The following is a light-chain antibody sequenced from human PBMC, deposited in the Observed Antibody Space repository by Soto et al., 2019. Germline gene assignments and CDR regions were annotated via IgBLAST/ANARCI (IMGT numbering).Light chain of an antibody. V-gene: IGKV1-39*02. J-gene: IGKJ1*01. CDR3: QPYGRSPWT. CDR1: QTISSY. Sequence: MHMVDFPCSVAACVGDGGRTRCRPSQTISSYLNWYQQKPGKAPNLLIYAASSLRSGVPSKFSDSGSGPAWPPTITTLAPEAFAVSYCQPYGRSPWTLGQGTKVDI. CDR2: AAS.